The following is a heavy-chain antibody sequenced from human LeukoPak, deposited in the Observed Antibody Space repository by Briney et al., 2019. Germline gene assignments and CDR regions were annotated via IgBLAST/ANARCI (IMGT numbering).Heavy chain of an antibody. D-gene: IGHD2-2*01. V-gene: IGHV3-74*01. CDR1: GFTFSNYW. CDR3: ARCHQADDY. CDR2: INPGGSST. J-gene: IGHJ4*02. Sequence: GGSLRLSCAASGFTFSNYWMHWVRQVPGKGLVWVSRINPGGSSTTYADSVKGRFTISRDNAKNTLYLQMNSLRAEDTAVYYCARCHQADDYWGQGTLVTVSS.